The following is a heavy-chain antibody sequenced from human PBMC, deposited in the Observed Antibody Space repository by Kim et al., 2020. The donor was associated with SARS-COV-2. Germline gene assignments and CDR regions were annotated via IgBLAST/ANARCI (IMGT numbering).Heavy chain of an antibody. D-gene: IGHD3-10*01. V-gene: IGHV3-30*04. Sequence: GGSLRLSCVASGFTFRSYALHWVRQAPGKGLDWVAVISYDGVHKYYADSVKGRFTISKDKSRNTLYLQMNRLRHEDTALYYCARGGFAEIEFYYAGLDVWGQGTTVTVSS. CDR2: ISYDGVHK. CDR1: GFTFRSYA. CDR3: ARGGFAEIEFYYAGLDV. J-gene: IGHJ6*02.